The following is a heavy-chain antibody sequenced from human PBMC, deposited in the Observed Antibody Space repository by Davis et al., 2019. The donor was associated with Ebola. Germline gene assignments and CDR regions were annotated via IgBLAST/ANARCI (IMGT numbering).Heavy chain of an antibody. Sequence: GGSLRLSCAASGFSFNKYALSWVRQTPGKGLEWVSAISGSGGNTYYADSVKGRFTISRDNSKNTLYLQMNSLRVDDTAVYFCARDGPNYDVDYWGQGTLVTVSA. CDR2: ISGSGGNT. V-gene: IGHV3-23*01. D-gene: IGHD3-22*01. CDR3: ARDGPNYDVDY. J-gene: IGHJ4*02. CDR1: GFSFNKYA.